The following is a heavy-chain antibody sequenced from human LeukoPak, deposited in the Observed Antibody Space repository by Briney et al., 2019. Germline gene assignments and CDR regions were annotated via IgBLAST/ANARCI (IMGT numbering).Heavy chain of an antibody. CDR1: GGSFSGYY. Sequence: KPSETLSLTCAVYGGSFSGYYWSWIRQPPGKGLEWIGYIYYSGSTYYNPSLKSRVTISVDTSKNQFSLKLSSVTAADTAVYYCARGGYYDSSGYFDYWGQGTLVTVSS. V-gene: IGHV4-30-4*08. CDR2: IYYSGST. D-gene: IGHD3-22*01. CDR3: ARGGYYDSSGYFDY. J-gene: IGHJ4*02.